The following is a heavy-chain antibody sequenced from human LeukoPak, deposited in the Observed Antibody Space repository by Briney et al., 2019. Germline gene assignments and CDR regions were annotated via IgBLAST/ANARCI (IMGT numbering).Heavy chain of an antibody. CDR1: GFTFSSYG. CDR2: IRYDGSNK. V-gene: IGHV3-30*02. J-gene: IGHJ5*02. Sequence: PGGSLRLSCAASGFTFSSYGMHWVRQAPGKGLEWVAFIRYDGSNKYYADSVKGRFTISRDNSKNTLYLQMNSLRAEDTAVYYCAKETDIVVVPAAIPSWGQGTLVTVSS. CDR3: AKETDIVVVPAAIPS. D-gene: IGHD2-2*02.